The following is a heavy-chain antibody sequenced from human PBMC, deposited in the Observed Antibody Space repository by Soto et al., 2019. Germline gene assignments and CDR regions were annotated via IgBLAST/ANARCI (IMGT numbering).Heavy chain of an antibody. Sequence: SETLSLTCSVSGGSISSTSYFWGWIRQPPGKGLEWIGSIYYSGSTFYNPSLKSRATVSIDTSRHPLSMRLNSVTAADTAVYYCARHVEEYHLPPPCYFGFWGHGTLVTVS. D-gene: IGHD6-6*01. CDR3: ARHVEEYHLPPPCYFGF. J-gene: IGHJ4*01. CDR1: GGSISSTSYF. CDR2: IYYSGST. V-gene: IGHV4-39*01.